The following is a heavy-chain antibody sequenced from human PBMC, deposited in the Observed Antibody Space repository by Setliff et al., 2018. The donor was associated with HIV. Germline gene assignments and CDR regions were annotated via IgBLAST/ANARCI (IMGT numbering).Heavy chain of an antibody. J-gene: IGHJ4*02. V-gene: IGHV4-4*07. CDR2: VYSSGST. Sequence: SETLSLTCIVSNGSISNNYWNWIRQPAGKGLEWIGRVYSSGSTNYSPSLKSRVTMSVDTSKNQFLLKLTSVTAADTAVYYCARTSRTSGRGLFDYWGQGSLVTVSS. CDR3: ARTSRTSGRGLFDY. CDR1: NGSISNNY. D-gene: IGHD3-10*01.